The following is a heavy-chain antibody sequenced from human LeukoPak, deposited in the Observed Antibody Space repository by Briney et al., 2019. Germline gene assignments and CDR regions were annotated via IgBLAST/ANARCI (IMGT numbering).Heavy chain of an antibody. CDR3: AKWYNSEYLAPVQN. D-gene: IGHD1-1*01. Sequence: GGALRLSCAASGFTFSIYAMTCGRQAPRKGLECGSTVSTSGGGTYYADSVKGRFTISRDNSKNTRYLQMNSLRAEDTAVYYCAKWYNSEYLAPVQNWGQGTLVTVSS. CDR2: VSTSGGGT. V-gene: IGHV3-23*01. J-gene: IGHJ4*02. CDR1: GFTFSIYA.